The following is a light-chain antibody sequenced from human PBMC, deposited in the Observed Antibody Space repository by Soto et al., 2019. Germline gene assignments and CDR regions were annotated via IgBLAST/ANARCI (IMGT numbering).Light chain of an antibody. V-gene: IGKV3-20*01. CDR1: QSVSPSS. CDR2: GAS. CDR3: QQFAGS. Sequence: EILLTQSPGTLSFSPGGIATLSCRASQSVSPSSLAWYQQRPGQSPRLLIYGASSRATGIPDRFSGRGSGTDFTLIISRLEPEDFAVYYCQQFAGSFGPGTKVDI. J-gene: IGKJ3*01.